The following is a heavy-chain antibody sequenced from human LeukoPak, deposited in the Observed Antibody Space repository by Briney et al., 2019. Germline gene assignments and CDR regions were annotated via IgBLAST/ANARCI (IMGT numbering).Heavy chain of an antibody. CDR1: GYTLTELS. CDR2: FDPEDGET. J-gene: IGHJ3*02. D-gene: IGHD3-22*01. V-gene: IGHV1-24*01. CDR3: ARTPYYYDSSGYRYGAFDI. Sequence: ASVKVSCKVSGYTLTELSMHWVRQAPGKGLEWMGGFDPEDGETIYAQKFQGRVTMTEDTSTDTAYMELRSLRSDDTAVYYCARTPYYYDSSGYRYGAFDIWGQGTMVTVSS.